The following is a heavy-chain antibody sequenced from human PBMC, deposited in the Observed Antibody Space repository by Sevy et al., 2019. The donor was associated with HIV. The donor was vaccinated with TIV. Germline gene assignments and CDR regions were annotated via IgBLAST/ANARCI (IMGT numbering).Heavy chain of an antibody. CDR1: GFTFSSFA. CDR3: ASPYHRIAPSSAAFFDY. D-gene: IGHD1-26*01. J-gene: IGHJ4*02. Sequence: GGSLRLSCAASGFTFSSFAMSWVRHIPGKGLEWVSTINGRGGSAYYADSVKGRFTLSRDNSNNTVFLQMNRLRDEDTAVYYCASPYHRIAPSSAAFFDYWGQGTLVTVSS. V-gene: IGHV3-23*01. CDR2: INGRGGSA.